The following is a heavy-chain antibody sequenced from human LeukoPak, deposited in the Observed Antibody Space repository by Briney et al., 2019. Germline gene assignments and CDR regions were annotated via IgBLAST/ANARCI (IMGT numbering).Heavy chain of an antibody. V-gene: IGHV3-48*04. Sequence: GGSLRLSCAASGFTFSSYSMNWVRQAPGKGLEWVSYISGSSSTIYYADSVKGRFTISRDNAKNSLYLQMNTLRAEDTAVYYCATLDAFDIWGQGTMVTVSS. J-gene: IGHJ3*02. CDR2: ISGSSSTI. CDR3: ATLDAFDI. CDR1: GFTFSSYS.